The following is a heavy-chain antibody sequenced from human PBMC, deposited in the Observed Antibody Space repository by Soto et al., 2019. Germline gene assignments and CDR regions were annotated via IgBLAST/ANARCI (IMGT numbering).Heavy chain of an antibody. Sequence: SETLSLTCTVSGGSISSGGYYWSWIRQHPGKGLEWIGYIYYSGSTYYNPSLKSRVTISVDTSKNQFSLKLSSVTAADTAVYYCARATGSTGYSGYDYVGALDYWGQGTLVTVSS. CDR1: GGSISSGGYY. J-gene: IGHJ4*02. CDR2: IYYSGST. CDR3: ARATGSTGYSGYDYVGALDY. V-gene: IGHV4-31*03. D-gene: IGHD5-12*01.